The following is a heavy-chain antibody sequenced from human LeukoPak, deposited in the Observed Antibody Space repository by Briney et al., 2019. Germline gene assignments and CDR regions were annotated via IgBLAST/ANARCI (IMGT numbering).Heavy chain of an antibody. CDR3: TRVRLGRETRYADY. CDR2: IRNKANNYAT. D-gene: IGHD7-27*01. Sequence: GGSLRLSCAASGFTFSDHYMDCVRQAPGKGLEWVGRIRNKANNYATEYAASVKGRFTISRDDSHNSLYLQLNGLKTEDAAVYYCTRVRLGRETRYADYWGQGTLVTVSS. CDR1: GFTFSDHY. V-gene: IGHV3-72*01. J-gene: IGHJ4*02.